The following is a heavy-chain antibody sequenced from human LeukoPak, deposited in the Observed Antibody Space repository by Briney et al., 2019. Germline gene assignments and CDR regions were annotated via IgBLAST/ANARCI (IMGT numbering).Heavy chain of an antibody. V-gene: IGHV3-23*01. CDR3: ARVGDSSGYYYNWFDP. CDR2: ISGSGDTT. D-gene: IGHD3-22*01. J-gene: IGHJ5*02. CDR1: GFTFSNYG. Sequence: SGGSLRLSCAASGFTFSNYGMNWVRQAPGKGLEWVSGISGSGDTTYYADSVKGRFTISRDNSKNSLYLQMNSLRAEDTALYHCARVGDSSGYYYNWFDPWGQGTLVTVSS.